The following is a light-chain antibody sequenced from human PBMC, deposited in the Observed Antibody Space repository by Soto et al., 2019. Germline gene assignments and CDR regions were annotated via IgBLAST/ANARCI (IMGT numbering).Light chain of an antibody. Sequence: EIVMTQSPASLSVSPGERVTLSCRASQSVGRNLAWYHQQPGQAPRLLIYDASSRATGVPARFSGSGSGTEFTLTISRLQSEDFAVYYCQQYNTWPPITFGQGTRLEIK. V-gene: IGKV3-15*01. CDR3: QQYNTWPPIT. CDR1: QSVGRN. CDR2: DAS. J-gene: IGKJ5*01.